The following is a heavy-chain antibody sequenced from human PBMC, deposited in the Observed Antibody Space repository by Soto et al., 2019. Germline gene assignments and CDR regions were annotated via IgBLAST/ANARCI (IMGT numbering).Heavy chain of an antibody. J-gene: IGHJ6*03. CDR1: GFTFSSYG. Sequence: GESLKISCAASGFTFSSYGMHWVRQAPGKGLEWVAVISYDGSNKYYADSVKGRFTISRDNSKNTLYLQMNSLRAEDTAVYYCAKDLDYGDYTDVWGQGTTVTVSS. CDR3: AKDLDYGDYTDV. D-gene: IGHD4-17*01. V-gene: IGHV3-30*18. CDR2: ISYDGSNK.